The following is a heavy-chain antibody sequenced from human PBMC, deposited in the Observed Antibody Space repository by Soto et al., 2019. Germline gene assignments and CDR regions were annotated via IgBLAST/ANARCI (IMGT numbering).Heavy chain of an antibody. Sequence: GESLKISCKGSGYTFTNYWIGWVRQMPGKGLEWMGIIYPGDSDTKYNPSFQGQVTISADKSITTTYLRWTSLKASDTAIYYCAASIFYYGMDVWGQGTAVTVSS. CDR2: IYPGDSDT. J-gene: IGHJ6*02. CDR1: GYTFTNYW. CDR3: AASIFYYGMDV. V-gene: IGHV5-51*01.